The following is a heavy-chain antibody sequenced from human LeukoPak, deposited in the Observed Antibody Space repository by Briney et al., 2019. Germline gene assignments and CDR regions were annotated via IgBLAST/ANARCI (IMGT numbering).Heavy chain of an antibody. CDR1: GGSFSGYY. CDR3: ARDRDYDFWSSYYMDV. V-gene: IGHV4-34*01. J-gene: IGHJ6*03. CDR2: IYHSGST. Sequence: SETLSLTCAVYGGSFSGYYWSWIRQPPGKGLEWIGSIYHSGSTYYNPSLKSRVTISVDTSKNQFSLKLSSVTAADTAVYYCARDRDYDFWSSYYMDVWGKGTTVTVSS. D-gene: IGHD3-3*01.